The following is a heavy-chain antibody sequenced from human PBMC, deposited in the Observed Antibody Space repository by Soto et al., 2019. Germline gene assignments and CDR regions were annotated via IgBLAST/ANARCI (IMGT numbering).Heavy chain of an antibody. Sequence: EVQLVESGGGLVQLGGSLRLSCATSGFTLSSYWMSWVRQAPGKGLEWVANIKRDGSEKYYVDSVQGRFTISRDNAKNSRYLQMNSRRAEDTAVYYCARDCSGCSCYGYYFDYWGQGTLVTVSS. D-gene: IGHD2-15*01. CDR2: IKRDGSEK. CDR3: ARDCSGCSCYGYYFDY. J-gene: IGHJ4*02. V-gene: IGHV3-7*01. CDR1: GFTLSSYW.